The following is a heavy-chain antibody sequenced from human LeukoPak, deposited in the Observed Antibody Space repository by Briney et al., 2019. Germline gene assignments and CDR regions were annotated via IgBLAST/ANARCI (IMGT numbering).Heavy chain of an antibody. D-gene: IGHD3/OR15-3a*01. Sequence: ASVKVSCKVSGYTLTELSMHWVRQAPGKGLEWMGGFDPEDGETIYAQKFQGRVTMTEDTSTDTAYIELSSLRSEDTAVYYCATYSDFWSGYSRYYYMDVWGKGTTVTVSS. J-gene: IGHJ6*03. CDR3: ATYSDFWSGYSRYYYMDV. CDR1: GYTLTELS. CDR2: FDPEDGET. V-gene: IGHV1-24*01.